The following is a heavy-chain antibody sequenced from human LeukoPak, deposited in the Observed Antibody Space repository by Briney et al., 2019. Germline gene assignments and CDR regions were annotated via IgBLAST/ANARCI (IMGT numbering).Heavy chain of an antibody. J-gene: IGHJ5*02. CDR1: GGSISSYY. CDR3: ARGGSSWSSNWFDP. V-gene: IGHV4-59*01. CDR2: IYYSGST. D-gene: IGHD6-13*01. Sequence: SETLSLTCTVSGGSISSYYWSWIRQAPGKGLEWIGYIYYSGSTNYNPSLKSRVTISVDTSKNQFSLKLSSVTAADTAVYYCARGGSSWSSNWFDPWGQGTLVTVSS.